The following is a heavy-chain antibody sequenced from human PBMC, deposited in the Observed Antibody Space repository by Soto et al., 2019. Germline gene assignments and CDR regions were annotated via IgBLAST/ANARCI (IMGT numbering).Heavy chain of an antibody. V-gene: IGHV1-3*01. CDR1: GYTFTSYA. D-gene: IGHD6-19*01. CDR3: ARHGGWSEDNWFDP. Sequence: ASVKVSCKASGYTFTSYAMHWVRQAPGQRLEWMGWINAGNGNTKYSQKFQGRVTITRDTSASTAYMELSSLRSEDTAVYYCARHGGWSEDNWFDPWGQGTLVTVSS. CDR2: INAGNGNT. J-gene: IGHJ5*02.